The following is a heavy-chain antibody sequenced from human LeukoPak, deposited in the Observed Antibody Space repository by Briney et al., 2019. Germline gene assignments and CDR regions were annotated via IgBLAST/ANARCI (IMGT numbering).Heavy chain of an antibody. J-gene: IGHJ2*01. D-gene: IGHD3-10*01. Sequence: GGSLRLSCAASGFTFSTYSMNWVRQAPGKGLEWVSSISSGSSYIYYADSVKGRLTISRDNAKNSLHLQMNSLRADDTAVYYCARVGAKGGWYFDLWGRGTLVTASS. CDR1: GFTFSTYS. CDR2: ISSGSSYI. V-gene: IGHV3-21*01. CDR3: ARVGAKGGWYFDL.